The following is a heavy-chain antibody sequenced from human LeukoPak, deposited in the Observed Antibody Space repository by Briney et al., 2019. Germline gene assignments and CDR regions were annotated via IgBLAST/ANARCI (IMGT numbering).Heavy chain of an antibody. CDR2: INHSGST. D-gene: IGHD4-17*01. Sequence: PSETLSLTCAVYGGSFSGYYWSWIRQPPGKGLEWIGEINHSGSTNYNPSLKSRVTISVDTSKNQFSLKLSSVAAADTAVYYCARDLRYLFDYWGQGTLVTVSS. J-gene: IGHJ4*02. CDR3: ARDLRYLFDY. CDR1: GGSFSGYY. V-gene: IGHV4-34*01.